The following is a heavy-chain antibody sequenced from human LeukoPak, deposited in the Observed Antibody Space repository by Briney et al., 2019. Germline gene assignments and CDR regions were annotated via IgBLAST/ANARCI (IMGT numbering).Heavy chain of an antibody. CDR3: ATGYYYDGSAFDI. CDR1: GYTFTSYD. CDR2: MNPNSGNT. V-gene: IGHV1-8*01. Sequence: GASVKVSCKASGYTFTSYDINWVRQATGQGLEWMGWMNPNSGNTGYAQKFQGRVTMTRNTSTSTAYMELSSLRSEDTAVYYCATGYYYDGSAFDIWGQGTMVTVSS. D-gene: IGHD3-22*01. J-gene: IGHJ3*02.